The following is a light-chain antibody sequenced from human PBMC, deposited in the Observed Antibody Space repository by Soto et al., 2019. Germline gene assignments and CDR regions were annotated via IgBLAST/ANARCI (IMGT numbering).Light chain of an antibody. CDR3: QQYGDSLLT. CDR2: HAS. J-gene: IGKJ4*01. V-gene: IGKV3-20*01. Sequence: ENVLTQSPGTLSLSPGERATLSCRASQSISSSYLAWYQQKPGQTPRLLIYHASSRATAIPDRFSGSGSGTDFALTSSRLEPEDFAVYYCQQYGDSLLTFGGGTKVEIK. CDR1: QSISSSY.